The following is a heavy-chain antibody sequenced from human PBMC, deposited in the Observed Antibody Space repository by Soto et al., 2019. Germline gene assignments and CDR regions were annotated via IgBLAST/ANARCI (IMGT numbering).Heavy chain of an antibody. D-gene: IGHD2-15*01. CDR2: INPNSGGT. V-gene: IGHV1-2*04. J-gene: IGHJ6*03. CDR3: ARGYPLGDCSGGSCYNLSYYYYMDV. Sequence: ASVKVSCKASGYTFTGYYMHWVRQAPGQGLEWMGWINPNSGGTNYAQKFQGWVTMTRDTSISTAYMELSRLRSDDTAVYYCARGYPLGDCSGGSCYNLSYYYYMDVWGKGTTVTVSS. CDR1: GYTFTGYY.